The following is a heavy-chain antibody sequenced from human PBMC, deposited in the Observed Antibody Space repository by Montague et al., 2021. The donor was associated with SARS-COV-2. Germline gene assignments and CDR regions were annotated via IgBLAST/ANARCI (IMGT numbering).Heavy chain of an antibody. D-gene: IGHD3-22*01. CDR1: GGSISSYY. J-gene: IGHJ4*02. CDR3: ARGRDGYYHRSALFDY. CDR2: IYYSGST. V-gene: IGHV4-59*01. Sequence: SETLSLTCTVSGGSISSYYWSWIRQPPGKGLEWIGHIYYSGSTSYNPSLKSRVTISVDTSKNQFSLKLTSVTAADTAVYYCARGRDGYYHRSALFDYWGQGTLVTVSS.